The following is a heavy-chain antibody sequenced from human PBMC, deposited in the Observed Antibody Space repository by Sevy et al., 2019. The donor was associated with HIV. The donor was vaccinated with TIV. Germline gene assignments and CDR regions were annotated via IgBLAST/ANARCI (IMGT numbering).Heavy chain of an antibody. V-gene: IGHV3-53*01. CDR1: GFNVSSNY. CDR3: ARDTITYYYDSSGYYTSGYGMDV. CDR2: IYSGANT. Sequence: GGSLRLSCAASGFNVSSNYMNWVRQAPGKGLEWVSVIYSGANTDYADSVKGRFTISRDTTKNTMNLQMNSLRAEDTAVYYCARDTITYYYDSSGYYTSGYGMDVWGQGTTVTVSS. J-gene: IGHJ6*02. D-gene: IGHD3-22*01.